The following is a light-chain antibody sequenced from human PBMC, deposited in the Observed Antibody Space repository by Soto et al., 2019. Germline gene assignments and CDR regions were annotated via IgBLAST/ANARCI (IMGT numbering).Light chain of an antibody. V-gene: IGKV1-9*01. J-gene: IGKJ4*01. CDR3: QQFNSYPLT. CDR2: GAS. Sequence: DIQLTQSPSFLSASVGDRVTITCRASQGISSYLAWYQQRPGKAPKLLIYGASTLQSGVPSRFSGSGSGTVFTLTISSLQPEDYTTYYCQQFNSYPLTFGGGTKVEIK. CDR1: QGISSY.